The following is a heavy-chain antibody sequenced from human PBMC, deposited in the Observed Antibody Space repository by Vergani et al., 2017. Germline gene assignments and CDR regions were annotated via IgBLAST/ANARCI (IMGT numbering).Heavy chain of an antibody. Sequence: QVQLVQSGAEVKKPGSSVKVSCKASGGTFSSYTISWVRQAPGQGLEWMGRIIPILGIANYAQKFQGRVTITADKSTSTAYLQWSSLKASDTAMYYCARHVGRSYGMDVWGQGTTVTVSS. CDR1: GGTFSSYT. J-gene: IGHJ6*02. V-gene: IGHV1-69*02. CDR2: IIPILGIA. CDR3: ARHVGRSYGMDV. D-gene: IGHD3-10*01.